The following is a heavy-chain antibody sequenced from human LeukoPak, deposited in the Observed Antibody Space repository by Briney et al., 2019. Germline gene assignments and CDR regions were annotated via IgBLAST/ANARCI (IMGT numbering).Heavy chain of an antibody. J-gene: IGHJ4*02. D-gene: IGHD6-13*01. Sequence: ASVKVSCKASGYTFTSYDINWVRQATGQGLEWMGWMNPNSGNTGYAQKFQGRVTMTRNTSISTAYMELSSLRSEDTAVYYCARGPERCSSSWEDTDYWGQGTLVTVSS. CDR1: GYTFTSYD. CDR2: MNPNSGNT. CDR3: ARGPERCSSSWEDTDY. V-gene: IGHV1-8*01.